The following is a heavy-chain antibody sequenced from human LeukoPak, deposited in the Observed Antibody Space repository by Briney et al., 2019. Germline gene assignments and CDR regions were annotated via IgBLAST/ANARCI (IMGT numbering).Heavy chain of an antibody. D-gene: IGHD2-2*02. CDR3: ARASVLPAAIPNWFDP. V-gene: IGHV1-3*01. J-gene: IGHJ5*02. Sequence: ASVKVSCKASGYTFTSYAMHWVRQTPGQRLEWMGWINAGNGNTKYSQKFQGRVTITRDTSASTAYMELSSLRSEDTAVYYCARASVLPAAIPNWFDPWGQGTLVTVSS. CDR1: GYTFTSYA. CDR2: INAGNGNT.